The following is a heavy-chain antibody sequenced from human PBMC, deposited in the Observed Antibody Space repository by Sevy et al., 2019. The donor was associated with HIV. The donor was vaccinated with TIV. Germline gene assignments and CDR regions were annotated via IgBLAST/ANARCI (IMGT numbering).Heavy chain of an antibody. CDR3: ARAPVPSCRSTRCYYFDY. Sequence: GGSLRLSCVASGFTFSSYAVSWVRQAPGKGLEWVAATSARDSSTYHADSVRGRFTISRDNSKNTLYLQMNSLRAEDTAVYYGARAPVPSCRSTRCYYFDYWGQGTLVTVSS. D-gene: IGHD2-2*01. J-gene: IGHJ4*02. V-gene: IGHV3-23*01. CDR1: GFTFSSYA. CDR2: TSARDSST.